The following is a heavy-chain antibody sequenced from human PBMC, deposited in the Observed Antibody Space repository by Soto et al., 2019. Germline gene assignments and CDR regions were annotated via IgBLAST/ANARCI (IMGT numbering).Heavy chain of an antibody. Sequence: SETLSLTCTVSGGSISSGGYYWSWIRQHPGKGLEWIGYIYYSGSTYYNPSLKSRVTISVDTSKNQFSLKLSSVTAADTAVYYCATMITFGGVIPFAFDIWGQGTMVTVSS. CDR1: GGSISSGGYY. CDR2: IYYSGST. J-gene: IGHJ3*02. D-gene: IGHD3-16*01. CDR3: ATMITFGGVIPFAFDI. V-gene: IGHV4-31*03.